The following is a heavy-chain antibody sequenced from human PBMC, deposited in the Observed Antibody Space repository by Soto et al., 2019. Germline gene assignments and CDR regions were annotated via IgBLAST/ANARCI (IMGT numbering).Heavy chain of an antibody. D-gene: IGHD6-19*01. Sequence: EVQLVESGGGLVQPGRSLRLSCAASGFTFDDYAMHWVRQAPGKGLAWVSGISWNSGSIGYADSVKGRFTISRDNAKNSLYLQMNSLRAEDTALYYCAKDISGLYSSGWGRFDYWGQGTLVTVSS. J-gene: IGHJ4*02. CDR2: ISWNSGSI. CDR3: AKDISGLYSSGWGRFDY. CDR1: GFTFDDYA. V-gene: IGHV3-9*01.